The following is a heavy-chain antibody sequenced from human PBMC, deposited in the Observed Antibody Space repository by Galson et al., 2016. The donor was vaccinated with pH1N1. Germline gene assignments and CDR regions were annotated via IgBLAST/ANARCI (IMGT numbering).Heavy chain of an antibody. D-gene: IGHD2-8*01. CDR1: GYTFTGYY. V-gene: IGHV1-2*02. Sequence: SVKVSCKASGYTFTGYYIHWVRQAPGQGLEWMGWIKPNSGDTKYAQKFQGGVTMTRDTSISTAYMELSSLRSDDTAIYHCARGRYCNNRDCFMGIDSWGQGTLVTVSS. CDR3: ARGRYCNNRDCFMGIDS. J-gene: IGHJ4*02. CDR2: IKPNSGDT.